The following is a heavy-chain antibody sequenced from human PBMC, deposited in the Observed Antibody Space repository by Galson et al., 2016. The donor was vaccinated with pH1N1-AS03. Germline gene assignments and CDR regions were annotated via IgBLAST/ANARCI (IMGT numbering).Heavy chain of an antibody. Sequence: SVKVSCKASGYSFINYAINWVRQAPGQRLEWMGWLNSTSGNTEYSQKFQGRVTITRDTSASTASMELSSLRSEDTAVYYCAKVGIVISSGWYGRFDYWGQGTLVTVSS. CDR1: GYSFINYA. CDR2: LNSTSGNT. J-gene: IGHJ4*02. V-gene: IGHV1-3*01. CDR3: AKVGIVISSGWYGRFDY. D-gene: IGHD6-19*01.